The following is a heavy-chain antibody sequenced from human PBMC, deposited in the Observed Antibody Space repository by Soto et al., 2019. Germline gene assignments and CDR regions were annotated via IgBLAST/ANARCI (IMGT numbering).Heavy chain of an antibody. D-gene: IGHD4-17*01. J-gene: IGHJ5*02. CDR1: GHMFIGYY. Sequence: ASVKVSCKSSGHMFIGYYVHWVRQAPGQGLEWMGWLNPKSGATRYAQNFQGRVTMTRDTSINTAYMELSSLRSDDTAVYYCAKDTVTDSPPRGWFDPWGQGTLVTVSS. CDR3: AKDTVTDSPPRGWFDP. V-gene: IGHV1-2*02. CDR2: LNPKSGAT.